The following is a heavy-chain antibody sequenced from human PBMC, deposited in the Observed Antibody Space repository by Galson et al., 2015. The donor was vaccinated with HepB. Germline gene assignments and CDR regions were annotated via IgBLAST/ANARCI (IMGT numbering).Heavy chain of an antibody. CDR3: ARAVVVVAAPTPPHAFDI. Sequence: TLSLTCTVSGGSISSGDYYWSWIRQPPGKGLEWIGYIYYSGSTYYNPSLKSRVTISVDTSKNQFSLKLSSVTAADTAVYYCARAVVVVAAPTPPHAFDIWGQGTMVTVSS. V-gene: IGHV4-30-4*01. J-gene: IGHJ3*02. CDR2: IYYSGST. CDR1: GGSISSGDYY. D-gene: IGHD2-15*01.